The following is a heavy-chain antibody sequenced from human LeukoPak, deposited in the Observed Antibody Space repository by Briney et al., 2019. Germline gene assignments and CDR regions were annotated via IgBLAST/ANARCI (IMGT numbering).Heavy chain of an antibody. Sequence: SETLSLTCTVSGGPISSSRYYWGWIRQPPGKGLEWIGSMYYSGSTYYNPSLKSRVTISVDTSKNQFSLKLSSVTAADTAVYYCARGQITFGGVIVPEFDPWGQGTLVTVSS. CDR3: ARGQITFGGVIVPEFDP. V-gene: IGHV4-39*07. CDR2: MYYSGST. D-gene: IGHD3-16*02. J-gene: IGHJ5*02. CDR1: GGPISSSRYY.